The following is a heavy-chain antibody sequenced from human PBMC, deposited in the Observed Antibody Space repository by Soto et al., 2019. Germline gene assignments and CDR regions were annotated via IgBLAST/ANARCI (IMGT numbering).Heavy chain of an antibody. Sequence: SVKVSCKASGGTFSSYAISWVRQAPGQGLEWMGGIIPIFGTANYAQKFQGRVTITADESTSTAYMELSSLRSEDTAVYYCARVGLTGDTYYYGMDVWGQGTTVTVSS. CDR1: GGTFSSYA. D-gene: IGHD7-27*01. CDR2: IIPIFGTA. J-gene: IGHJ6*02. V-gene: IGHV1-69*13. CDR3: ARVGLTGDTYYYGMDV.